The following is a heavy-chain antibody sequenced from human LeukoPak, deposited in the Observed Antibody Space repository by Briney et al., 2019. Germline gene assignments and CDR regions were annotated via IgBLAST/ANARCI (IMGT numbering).Heavy chain of an antibody. D-gene: IGHD5-12*01. CDR3: ARGPYSGYDYLRVYYFDY. CDR2: INHSGST. CDR1: GGSFSGYS. Sequence: SETLSLTCAVYGGSFSGYSWSWIRQPPGKGLEWIGEINHSGSTNYNPSLKSRVTISVDTSKNQFSLKLSSVTAADTAVYYCARGPYSGYDYLRVYYFDYWGQGTLVTVSS. J-gene: IGHJ4*02. V-gene: IGHV4-34*01.